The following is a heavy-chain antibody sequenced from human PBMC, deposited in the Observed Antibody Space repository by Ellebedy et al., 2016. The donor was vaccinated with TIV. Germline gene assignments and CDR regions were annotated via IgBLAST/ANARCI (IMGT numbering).Heavy chain of an antibody. CDR3: ARVSVVAHYFDF. D-gene: IGHD3-22*01. V-gene: IGHV4-59*01. CDR2: IYYSGST. J-gene: IGHJ4*02. CDR1: GGTISNYY. Sequence: MPSETLSLTCTVSGGTISNYYWSWIRQPPGKGLEWIGYIYYSGSTNYNPSLKSRVTISVDTSKNQFSLKLNSVTAADTAIYSCARVSVVAHYFDFWGQGTLVTVSS.